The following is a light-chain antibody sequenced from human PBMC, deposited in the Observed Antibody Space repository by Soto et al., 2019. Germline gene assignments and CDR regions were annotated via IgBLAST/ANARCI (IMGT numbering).Light chain of an antibody. CDR1: SSDVGGYNY. V-gene: IGLV2-8*01. CDR3: SSYSGSDKSVV. CDR2: EVS. J-gene: IGLJ2*01. Sequence: QSALTQPPSASGSPGQSVTISCTGTSSDVGGYNYVSWYQQHPGKAPKLMIYEVSKRPSGVPDRFSGSKSGNTAPLTVSGLQAEDQADYYCSSYSGSDKSVVFGGGTKVTVL.